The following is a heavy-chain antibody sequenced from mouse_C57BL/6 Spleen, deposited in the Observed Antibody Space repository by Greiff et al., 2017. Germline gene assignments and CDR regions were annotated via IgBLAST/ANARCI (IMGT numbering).Heavy chain of an antibody. Sequence: QVQLQQPGAELVRPGSSVKLSCKASGYTFTSYWMDWVKQRPGQGLEWIGNIYPSDSETHYNQKFKDKATLTVDKSSSTAYMQLSSLTSEDSAVYYCARRSGTYYFDYWGQGTTLTFSS. V-gene: IGHV1-61*01. CDR1: GYTFTSYW. CDR3: ARRSGTYYFDY. D-gene: IGHD4-1*01. CDR2: IYPSDSET. J-gene: IGHJ2*01.